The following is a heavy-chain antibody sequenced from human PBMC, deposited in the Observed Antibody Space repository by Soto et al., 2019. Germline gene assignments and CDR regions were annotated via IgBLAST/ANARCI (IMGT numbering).Heavy chain of an antibody. CDR2: TYYSGNT. CDR3: ARRDMTKVEY. Sequence: QLQLQESGPGLVKPSETLSLTCTVSGDSISSSGYYWGWIRQPPGKGLEWIGSTYYSGNTFHNPSLKSRVTISVDTSKNQLSLNLSSVTAADTAVYYCARRDMTKVEYWGQGTLVTVSS. D-gene: IGHD4-17*01. V-gene: IGHV4-39*01. J-gene: IGHJ4*02. CDR1: GDSISSSGYY.